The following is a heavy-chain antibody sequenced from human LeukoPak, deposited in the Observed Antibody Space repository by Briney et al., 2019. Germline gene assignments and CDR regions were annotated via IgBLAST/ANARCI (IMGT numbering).Heavy chain of an antibody. D-gene: IGHD6-25*01. J-gene: IGHJ4*02. CDR2: ISYDGSNK. V-gene: IGHV3-30-3*01. CDR1: GFTFSSYA. CDR3: ARDQIASRLDY. Sequence: GGSLRLSCAASGFTFSSYAMHWVRQAPGKGLEWVAVISYDGSNKYYADSVKGRFTISRDNSKNTPYLQMNSLRAEDTAVYYCARDQIASRLDYWGQGTLVTVSS.